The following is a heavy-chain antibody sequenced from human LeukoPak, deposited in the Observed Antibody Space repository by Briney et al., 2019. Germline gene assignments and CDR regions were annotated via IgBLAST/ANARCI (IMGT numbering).Heavy chain of an antibody. V-gene: IGHV3-49*03. Sequence: GRSLRLSCTASGFTFGDYAMSWFRQAPGKGLEWVGSIRSKAYGGTTEYAASVKGRFTISRDDSKSIAYLQMNSLKTEDTAVYYCTTKLIVGAFDIWGQGTMVTVSS. CDR3: TTKLIVGAFDI. J-gene: IGHJ3*02. CDR2: IRSKAYGGTT. D-gene: IGHD3-22*01. CDR1: GFTFGDYA.